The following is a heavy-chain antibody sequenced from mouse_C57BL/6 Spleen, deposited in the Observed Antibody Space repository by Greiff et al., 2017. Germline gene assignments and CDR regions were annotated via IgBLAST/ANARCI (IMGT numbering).Heavy chain of an antibody. CDR2: IYPGSGST. D-gene: IGHD1-1*01. Sequence: QVQLQQPGAELVKPGASVKMSCKASGYTFTSYWITWVKQRPGQGLEWIGDIYPGSGSTNYNEKFKSKATLTVDTSSSTAYMQLSSLTSEDSAVYYCARWCYYGSSYGYAMDYWGQGTSVTVSS. CDR3: ARWCYYGSSYGYAMDY. CDR1: GYTFTSYW. V-gene: IGHV1-55*01. J-gene: IGHJ4*01.